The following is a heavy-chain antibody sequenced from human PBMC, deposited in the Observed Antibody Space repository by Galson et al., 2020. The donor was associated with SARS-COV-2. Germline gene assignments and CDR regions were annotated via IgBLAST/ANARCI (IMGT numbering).Heavy chain of an antibody. V-gene: IGHV4-30-4*01. Sequence: SETLSLTCTVSGGSISSGDYYWSWIRQPPGKGLEWIGYIYYSGSTYYNPSLKSRVTISVDTSKNQFSLKLSSVTAADTAVYYCARVPFDITSCGVVIKYFDYWGQGTLVTVSS. CDR1: GGSISSGDYY. D-gene: IGHD3-3*01. J-gene: IGHJ4*02. CDR3: ARVPFDITSCGVVIKYFDY. CDR2: IYYSGST.